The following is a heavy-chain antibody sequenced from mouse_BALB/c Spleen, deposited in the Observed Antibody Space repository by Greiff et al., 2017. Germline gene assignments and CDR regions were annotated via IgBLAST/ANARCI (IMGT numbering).Heavy chain of an antibody. Sequence: EVKLMESGAELVRPGTSVKISCKASGYSFTGYNMNWVKQSNGKSLEWIGNIDPYYGGTSYNQKFKGKATLTVDKSSSTAYMQLKSLTSEDSAVYYCARWDDYAMDYWGQGTSVTVSS. CDR3: ARWDDYAMDY. J-gene: IGHJ4*01. CDR1: GYSFTGYN. V-gene: IGHV1S135*01. D-gene: IGHD4-1*01. CDR2: IDPYYGGT.